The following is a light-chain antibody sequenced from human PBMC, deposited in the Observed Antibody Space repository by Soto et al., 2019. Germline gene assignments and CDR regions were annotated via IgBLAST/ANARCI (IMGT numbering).Light chain of an antibody. Sequence: QSALTQPASVSGSPGQSITISCTGTSSDTAGYNYVSWYQQHPGKAPKLMIYEVSNRPSGVSNRFSGSQSGNTASLTISGLQAEDEANYYCSSYTRSSTPYVYGTGTKLTVL. V-gene: IGLV2-14*01. CDR1: SSDTAGYNY. J-gene: IGLJ1*01. CDR2: EVS. CDR3: SSYTRSSTPYV.